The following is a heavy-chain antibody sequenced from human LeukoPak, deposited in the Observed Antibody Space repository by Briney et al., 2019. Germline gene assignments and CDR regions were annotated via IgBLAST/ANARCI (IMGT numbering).Heavy chain of an antibody. D-gene: IGHD2-15*01. CDR2: INWKGGST. V-gene: IGHV3-20*04. J-gene: IGHJ4*02. CDR1: GFTVSSNY. Sequence: GGSLRLSCASSGFTVSSNYMSWVRQAPGKGLEWVSGINWKGGSTGYADSVKGRFTISRDNAKNSLNLQMSSLRAEDTALYYCARGSSGGNPCYFDYWGQGTLVTVSS. CDR3: ARGSSGGNPCYFDY.